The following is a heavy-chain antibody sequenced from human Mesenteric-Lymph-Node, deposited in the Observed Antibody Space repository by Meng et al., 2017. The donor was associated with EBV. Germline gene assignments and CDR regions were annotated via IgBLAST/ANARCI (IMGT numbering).Heavy chain of an antibody. CDR3: ARDQYSSDWYYGGLDY. CDR2: INAGNDHT. J-gene: IGHJ4*02. CDR1: GYTFINYA. D-gene: IGHD6-13*01. V-gene: IGHV1-3*01. Sequence: QGQVWEVWGEVKKPGALGKISCRTSGYTFINYAMHWVRQAPGQRPEWVGWINAGNDHTKYSPKFQGRLTITRDTSASTVYMELSSLTSEDTAVFYCARDQYSSDWYYGGLDYWGQGTLVTVSS.